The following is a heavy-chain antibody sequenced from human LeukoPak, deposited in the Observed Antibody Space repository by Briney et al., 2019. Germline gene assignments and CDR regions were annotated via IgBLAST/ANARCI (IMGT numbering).Heavy chain of an antibody. Sequence: SPTLSLTCTVSGGSISSGDYYWSWIRRPPGKGLEWIGYIYYSGSTYYNPSLKSRVTISVDTSKNQFSLKLSSVTAADTAVYYCARGGADSFDYWGQGTLVTVSS. V-gene: IGHV4-30-4*01. CDR2: IYYSGST. D-gene: IGHD1-26*01. CDR1: GGSISSGDYY. J-gene: IGHJ4*02. CDR3: ARGGADSFDY.